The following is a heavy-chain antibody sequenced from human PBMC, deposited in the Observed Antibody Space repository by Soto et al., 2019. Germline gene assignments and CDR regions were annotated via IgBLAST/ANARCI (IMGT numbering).Heavy chain of an antibody. CDR2: ISGSGGST. CDR1: GFTFSSYA. D-gene: IGHD1-20*01. Sequence: GGSLRLSCAASGFTFSSYAMSWVRQAPGKWLEWVSAISGSGGSTYYADSVKGRFTISRDNSKNTLYLQMNSLRAEDTAVYYCAKCISGYYGMDVWGQGXTVTVYS. V-gene: IGHV3-23*01. J-gene: IGHJ6*02. CDR3: AKCISGYYGMDV.